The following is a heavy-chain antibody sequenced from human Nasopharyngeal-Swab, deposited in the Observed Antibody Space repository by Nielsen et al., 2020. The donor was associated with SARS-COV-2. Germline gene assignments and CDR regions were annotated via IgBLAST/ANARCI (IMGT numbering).Heavy chain of an antibody. CDR1: GFTFSSYW. D-gene: IGHD5-18*01. CDR2: INSDGSST. V-gene: IGHV3-74*01. CDR3: AKCLLPDGYSYPKD. Sequence: GESLKISCAASGFTFSSYWMHWVRQAPGKGLVWVSRINSDGSSTSYADSVKGRFTISRDNSKNTLYLQMNSLRAEDTAVYYCAKCLLPDGYSYPKDWGQGTLVTVSS. J-gene: IGHJ4*02.